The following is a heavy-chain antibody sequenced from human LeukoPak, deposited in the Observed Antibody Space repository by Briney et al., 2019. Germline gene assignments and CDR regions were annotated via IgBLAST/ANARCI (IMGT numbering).Heavy chain of an antibody. Sequence: GGSLRLSCAASGFTFSSYAMSWVRQAPGQGLEWVSAISGSGGSTYYADSVKGRFTISRDNSKNTLYLQMNSLRAEDTAVYYCAKDGGTYYYDSSGYYGEVVEYNYDYWGEGTLVTVSS. V-gene: IGHV3-23*01. CDR3: AKDGGTYYYDSSGYYGEVVEYNYDY. D-gene: IGHD3-22*01. CDR2: ISGSGGST. J-gene: IGHJ4*02. CDR1: GFTFSSYA.